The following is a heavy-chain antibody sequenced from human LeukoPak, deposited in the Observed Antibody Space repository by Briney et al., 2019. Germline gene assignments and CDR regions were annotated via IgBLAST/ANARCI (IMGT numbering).Heavy chain of an antibody. J-gene: IGHJ4*02. D-gene: IGHD3-10*01. CDR3: ARVWYYYGSGTFDY. V-gene: IGHV4-4*07. CDR2: IYTSGST. CDR1: GGSISSYY. Sequence: SETLSLTCTVSGGSISSYYWSWIRQPAGKGLEWIGRIYTSGSTNYNPSLKSRVTMSVDTSKNQFSLKLSSVTAADTAVYYCARVWYYYGSGTFDYWGQGTLVTVSS.